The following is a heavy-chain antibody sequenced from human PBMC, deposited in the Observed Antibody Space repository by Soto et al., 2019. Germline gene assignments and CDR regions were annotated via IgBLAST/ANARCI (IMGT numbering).Heavy chain of an antibody. Sequence: GGSLRLSCAASGFTFSNAWMNWVRQAPGKGLEWVGRIKSKTDGGTTDYAAPVKGRFTISRDDSKNTLYLQMNSLKTEDTAVYYCTTLIAVAGTIAPRASDYWGQGTLVTVSS. V-gene: IGHV3-15*07. CDR3: TTLIAVAGTIAPRASDY. D-gene: IGHD6-19*01. CDR2: IKSKTDGGTT. J-gene: IGHJ4*02. CDR1: GFTFSNAW.